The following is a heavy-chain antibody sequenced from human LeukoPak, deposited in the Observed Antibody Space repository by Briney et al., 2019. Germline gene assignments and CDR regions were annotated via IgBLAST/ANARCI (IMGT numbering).Heavy chain of an antibody. V-gene: IGHV3-23*01. D-gene: IGHD1-20*01. CDR3: AKAITLTTRGAFHI. CDR2: ISDGGGIT. Sequence: GGSLRLSCAASGFTFSSYSMIWVRQAPGKGLDWVSSISDGGGITYYADSVKGRFTISRDNSRNTVYLQMNSLRAEDTALYYCAKAITLTTRGAFHIWGQGTMVTVSS. J-gene: IGHJ3*02. CDR1: GFTFSSYS.